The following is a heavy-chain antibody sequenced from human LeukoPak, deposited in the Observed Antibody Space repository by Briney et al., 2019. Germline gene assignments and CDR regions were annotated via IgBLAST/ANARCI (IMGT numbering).Heavy chain of an antibody. Sequence: GGSLRLSCAASGFTFSSYGMHWVRQAPGKGLEWVAVIWYDGSNKYYADSVKGRFTISRDNSKNTLYLQMNSLRAEDTAVYYSAKDRTGGNSYYFDYWGQGTLVTVSS. CDR1: GFTFSSYG. J-gene: IGHJ4*02. CDR3: AKDRTGGNSYYFDY. D-gene: IGHD4-23*01. V-gene: IGHV3-33*06. CDR2: IWYDGSNK.